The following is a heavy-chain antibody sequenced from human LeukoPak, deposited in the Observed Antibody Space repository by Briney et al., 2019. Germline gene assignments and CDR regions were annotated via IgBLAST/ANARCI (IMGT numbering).Heavy chain of an antibody. V-gene: IGHV3-21*01. J-gene: IGHJ4*02. D-gene: IGHD1-26*01. CDR2: ISSSSSYI. Sequence: GGSLRLSCAASGFTFSSYSMNWARQAPGKGLEWVSSISSSSSYIYYADSVKGRFTISRDNAKNSLYLQMNSLRAEDTAVYYCARSARIVGATTSVDYWGQGTLVTVSS. CDR1: GFTFSSYS. CDR3: ARSARIVGATTSVDY.